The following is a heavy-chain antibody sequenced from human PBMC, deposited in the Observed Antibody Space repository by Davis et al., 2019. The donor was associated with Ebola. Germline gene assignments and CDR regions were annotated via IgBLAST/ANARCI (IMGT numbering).Heavy chain of an antibody. CDR1: GFTFSSYS. CDR2: ISSSSSTI. V-gene: IGHV3-48*01. J-gene: IGHJ6*02. Sequence: GGSLRLSCAASGFTFSSYSMNWVRQAPGKGLEWVSYISSSSSTIYYADSVKGRFTISRDNSKNTVDLQMNSLRREDTAVYYCAKDWRYDSRLRKSYYYGMDVWGQGTTVTVSS. CDR3: AKDWRYDSRLRKSYYYGMDV. D-gene: IGHD3-22*01.